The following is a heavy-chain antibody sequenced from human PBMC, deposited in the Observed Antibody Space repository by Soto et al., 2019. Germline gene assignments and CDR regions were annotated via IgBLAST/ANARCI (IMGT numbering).Heavy chain of an antibody. V-gene: IGHV2-70*11. Sequence: SGPTLVNPTQTLTLTCTFSGFSLSTSGMYVSWIRQPPGKALEWLARIDWDDDKYYSTSLKTRLTISKDTSKNQVALTMTNMDPVDSATYYYARIRGDPSTVTPTFDYWGQGTRVTVSS. D-gene: IGHD4-17*01. CDR2: IDWDDDK. CDR3: ARIRGDPSTVTPTFDY. J-gene: IGHJ4*02. CDR1: GFSLSTSGMY.